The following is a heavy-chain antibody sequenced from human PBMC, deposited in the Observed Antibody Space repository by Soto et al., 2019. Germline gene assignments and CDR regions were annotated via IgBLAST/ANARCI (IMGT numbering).Heavy chain of an antibody. D-gene: IGHD3-10*01. CDR3: ARDPYSASGSYLDY. CDR1: GYTFTSYG. J-gene: IGHJ4*02. V-gene: IGHV1-18*01. Sequence: ASVKVSCKASGYTFTSYGVTWVRQAPGQGLEWMAWISAYNGNTNYPQKLQGRLTLTTDSSTSTAYMELRSLRSDDTAVYYCARDPYSASGSYLDYWGQGTLVTVSS. CDR2: ISAYNGNT.